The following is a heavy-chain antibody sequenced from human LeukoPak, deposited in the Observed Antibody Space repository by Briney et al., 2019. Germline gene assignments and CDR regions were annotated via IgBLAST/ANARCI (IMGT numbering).Heavy chain of an antibody. J-gene: IGHJ4*02. Sequence: GGSLKISCKGSGYSFTSYWIGWVRQMPGKGLEWMGIIYPGDSDTRYSPSFQGQVTISADKSISTAYLQWSSLKASDTAMYYCARLSCSSTSCYPYYFNYWGQGTLVTVSS. V-gene: IGHV5-51*01. D-gene: IGHD2-2*01. CDR2: IYPGDSDT. CDR1: GYSFTSYW. CDR3: ARLSCSSTSCYPYYFNY.